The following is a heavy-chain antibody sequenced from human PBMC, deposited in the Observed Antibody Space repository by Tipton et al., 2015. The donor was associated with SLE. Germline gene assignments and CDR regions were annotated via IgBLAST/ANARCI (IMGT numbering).Heavy chain of an antibody. J-gene: IGHJ4*02. D-gene: IGHD3-16*01. V-gene: IGHV4-30-2*01. CDR3: TRHDYFASWRVY. Sequence: TLSLTCAVSGGSISSGGYSWSWIRQPPGKGLEWIGFLYPSGSTYYNPSLKSRVTISVHRSKNQLSLRLSSVTAADTAVYYCTRHDYFASWRVYRGQGTLVTVSS. CDR2: LYPSGST. CDR1: GGSISSGGYS.